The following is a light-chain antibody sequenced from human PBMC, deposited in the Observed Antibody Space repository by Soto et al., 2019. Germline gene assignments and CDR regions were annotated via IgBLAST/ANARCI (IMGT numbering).Light chain of an antibody. CDR3: QQHNGFPPT. V-gene: IGKV1-17*01. J-gene: IGKJ4*01. CDR1: QGVRTD. CDR2: AAS. Sequence: DIQMTQSPSSLSASVGDRVTITCRASQGVRTDLGWYQQKPGKAPKRLIYAASSLQTGVPSRFSGSGSGTEFTLTISSLQPEDFATYFCQQHNGFPPTFGGGTKVEIK.